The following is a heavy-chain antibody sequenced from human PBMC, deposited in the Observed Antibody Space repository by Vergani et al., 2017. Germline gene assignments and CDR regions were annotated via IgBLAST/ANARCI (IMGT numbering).Heavy chain of an antibody. CDR3: AREDQRPPVYYFGVVTSLYYYYGMDV. V-gene: IGHV3-30*03. CDR2: ISYDGSNK. Sequence: VQLVESGGGLVQPGRSLRLSCAASGFTFSSYGMHWVRQAPGKGLEWVAVISYDGSNKYYADSVKGRFTISRDNSKNTLYLQMNSLRAEDTAVYYCAREDQRPPVYYFGVVTSLYYYYGMDVWGQGTTVTVSS. D-gene: IGHD3-3*01. CDR1: GFTFSSYG. J-gene: IGHJ6*02.